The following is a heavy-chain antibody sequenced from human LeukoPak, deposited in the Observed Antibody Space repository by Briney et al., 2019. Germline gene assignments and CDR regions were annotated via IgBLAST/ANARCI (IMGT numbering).Heavy chain of an antibody. D-gene: IGHD5-24*01. V-gene: IGHV3-7*01. J-gene: IGHJ4*02. CDR2: IKQDGSEK. CDR1: GFTFSTYW. CDR3: ATHGYNQDYYLDY. Sequence: GGSLRLSCAASGFTFSTYWMSWVRQALGKGLEWVANIKQDGSEKYYVDSVKGRFTISRDNAKNSLYLQMNNLRAEDTAMYYCATHGYNQDYYLDYWGQGTLVTVSS.